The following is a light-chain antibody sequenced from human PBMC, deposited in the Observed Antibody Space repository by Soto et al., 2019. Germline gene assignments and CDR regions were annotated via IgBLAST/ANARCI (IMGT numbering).Light chain of an antibody. CDR1: QNIDNK. Sequence: EIVLTQSPATLSVSPGERATLSCRASQNIDNKLVGYQQKPGQAPRLLLSNAVTRAPGIPARFSGSGFGTEFTLTISSLQPEDVAIYYCQQYKSWWPITFGQGTRLEI. CDR2: NAV. V-gene: IGKV3-15*01. J-gene: IGKJ5*01. CDR3: QQYKSWWPIT.